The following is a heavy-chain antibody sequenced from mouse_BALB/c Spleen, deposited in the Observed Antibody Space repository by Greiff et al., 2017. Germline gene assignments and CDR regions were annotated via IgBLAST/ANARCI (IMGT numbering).Heavy chain of an antibody. D-gene: IGHD3-1*01. Sequence: EVQGVESGGGLVQPGGSRKLSCAASGFTFSSFGMHWVRQAPEKGLEWVAYISSGSSTIYYADTVKGRFTISRDNPKNTLFLQMTSLRSEDTAMYYCARSGYGYAMDYWGQGTSVTVSS. V-gene: IGHV5-17*02. CDR2: ISSGSSTI. CDR1: GFTFSSFG. J-gene: IGHJ4*01. CDR3: ARSGYGYAMDY.